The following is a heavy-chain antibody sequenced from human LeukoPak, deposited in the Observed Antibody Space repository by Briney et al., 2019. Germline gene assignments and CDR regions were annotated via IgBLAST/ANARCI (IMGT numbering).Heavy chain of an antibody. CDR1: GGSISSYY. V-gene: IGHV4-4*07. D-gene: IGHD4-11*01. CDR2: IYTSGST. Sequence: SETLSLTCTVSGGSISSYYWSWIRQPPGKGLEWIGRIYTSGSTNYNPSLKSRVTISVDTSKNQFSLKLSSVTAADTAVYYCARTRTTLYYYYYMDVWGKGTTVTVSS. CDR3: ARTRTTLYYYYYMDV. J-gene: IGHJ6*03.